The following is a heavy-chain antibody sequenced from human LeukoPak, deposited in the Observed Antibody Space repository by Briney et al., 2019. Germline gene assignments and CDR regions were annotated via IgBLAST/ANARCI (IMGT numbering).Heavy chain of an antibody. V-gene: IGHV1-69*13. Sequence: SVKVSCKASGGTFSSYAISWVRQAPEQGLEWMGGIIPIFGTANYAQKFQGRVTITADESTSTAYMELSSLRSEDTAVYYCARLSSGWGPLDYWGQGTLVTVSS. J-gene: IGHJ4*02. CDR3: ARLSSGWGPLDY. CDR2: IIPIFGTA. D-gene: IGHD6-19*01. CDR1: GGTFSSYA.